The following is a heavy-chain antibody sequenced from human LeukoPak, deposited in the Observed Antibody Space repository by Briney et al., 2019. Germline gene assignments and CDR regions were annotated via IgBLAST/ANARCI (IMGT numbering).Heavy chain of an antibody. D-gene: IGHD5-18*01. V-gene: IGHV3-7*01. CDR1: GFTFTEYW. Sequence: GGSLRLSCAASGFTFTEYWMTWVRQAPGMGLEWVANINPDGTTKFYADSVKGRFTISRDNTKNSLYLQVNSLRAEDTAVYYCATTREAAMETGGQGTLVTVSS. CDR2: INPDGTTK. J-gene: IGHJ4*02. CDR3: ATTREAAMET.